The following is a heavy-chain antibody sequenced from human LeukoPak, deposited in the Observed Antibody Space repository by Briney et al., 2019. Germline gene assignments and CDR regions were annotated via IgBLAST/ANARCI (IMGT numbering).Heavy chain of an antibody. V-gene: IGHV4-4*02. J-gene: IGHJ4*02. Sequence: SGTLSLTCTVSGYSVSSGYWWSWVRQSPGKGLEWIGEINHSGSTTNYNPSLKSRVAISLDKPNNQFSLEVTSVTAADTAVYYCARNDYYSAECWGQGTLDTVSS. CDR1: GYSVSSGYW. D-gene: IGHD3-10*01. CDR2: INHSGSTT. CDR3: ARNDYYSAEC.